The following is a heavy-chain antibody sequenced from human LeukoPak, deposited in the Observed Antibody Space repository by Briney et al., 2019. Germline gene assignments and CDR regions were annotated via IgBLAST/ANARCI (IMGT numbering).Heavy chain of an antibody. V-gene: IGHV4-4*07. J-gene: IGHJ3*01. CDR2: IYTSGST. CDR1: GGSISSYY. D-gene: IGHD3-22*01. Sequence: SETLSLTCTVSGGSISSYYWSWIRQPAGKGLEWIGRIYTSGSTNYNPSLKSRVTMSVDTSKNQFSLKLSSVTAADTAVYYCARHDSSGPYNAFDVWGQGTMVTVSS. CDR3: ARHDSSGPYNAFDV.